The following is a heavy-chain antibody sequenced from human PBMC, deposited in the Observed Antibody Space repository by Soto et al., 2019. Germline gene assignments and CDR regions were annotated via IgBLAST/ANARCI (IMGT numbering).Heavy chain of an antibody. J-gene: IGHJ4*02. CDR3: GKGHDYGGNRAAGH. Sequence: EVQLLESGGGLVQPGGSLRLSCAASGFTFSSYAMSWVRQAPGKGLEWVSAISGSGGSTYYADSLKGPFTISRDNSKNPLYLQMNSLGAEDTAVYYCGKGHDYGGNRAAGHWGQGTLVTVSS. CDR1: GFTFSSYA. V-gene: IGHV3-23*01. D-gene: IGHD4-17*01. CDR2: ISGSGGST.